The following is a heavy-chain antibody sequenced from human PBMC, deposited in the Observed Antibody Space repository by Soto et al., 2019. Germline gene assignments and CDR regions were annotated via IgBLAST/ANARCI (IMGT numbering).Heavy chain of an antibody. CDR3: ARVSAGYWYFDL. V-gene: IGHV4-59*01. CDR2: IYYSGST. CDR1: CGSISSYY. Sequence: QVQLQESGPGLVKPSETLSLTCTVSCGSISSYYWSWVRQPPGKGLEWIGYIYYSGSTNYNPFLKSRVTLSVDTSKNQFSLKLSSVTAADTAVYYCARVSAGYWYFDLWGRGTLVTVSS. D-gene: IGHD6-19*01. J-gene: IGHJ2*01.